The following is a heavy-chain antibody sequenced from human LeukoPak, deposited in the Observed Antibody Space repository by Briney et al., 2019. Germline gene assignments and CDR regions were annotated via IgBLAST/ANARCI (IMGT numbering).Heavy chain of an antibody. V-gene: IGHV3-53*01. Sequence: PGGSLRLSCAASGFTVSSNYMSWVRQAPGKGLEWVSVIYSGGSTYYADSVKGRFTISRDNSKTTLYLQMNSLRAEDTAVYYCAKDNVRYYDSSGYPGTFDYWGQGTLVTVSS. CDR3: AKDNVRYYDSSGYPGTFDY. D-gene: IGHD3-22*01. J-gene: IGHJ4*02. CDR1: GFTVSSNY. CDR2: IYSGGST.